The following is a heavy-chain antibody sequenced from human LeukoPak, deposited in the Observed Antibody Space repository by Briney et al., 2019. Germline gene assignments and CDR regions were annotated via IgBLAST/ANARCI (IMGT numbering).Heavy chain of an antibody. J-gene: IGHJ4*02. Sequence: SVKVSCKECGYTFTSYYMHWVRQPPGQGLEGMGRMKPSDSSTSYAQKFQGRVNMNRDTSTSTVYMELSSLRSEETAVYYCARGVIAARDIYYFDYRGQGTLVTVSS. CDR1: GYTFTSYY. CDR2: MKPSDSST. D-gene: IGHD6-6*01. V-gene: IGHV1-46*01. CDR3: ARGVIAARDIYYFDY.